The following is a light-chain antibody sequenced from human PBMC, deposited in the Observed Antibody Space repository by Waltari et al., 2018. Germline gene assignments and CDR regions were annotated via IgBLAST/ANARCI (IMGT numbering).Light chain of an antibody. V-gene: IGKV3-11*01. CDR3: QQHNNWPRRT. CDR2: DSS. CDR1: QNIATY. J-gene: IGKJ5*01. Sequence: EIVLTQSPGTLSLSPGDTATLSCRASQNIATYLAWFQQRPGQAPRLLIYDSSNGAPGIPARFSGSGSGTDFTLTITILEAEDFGIYYCQQHNNWPRRTFGQGARLDIK.